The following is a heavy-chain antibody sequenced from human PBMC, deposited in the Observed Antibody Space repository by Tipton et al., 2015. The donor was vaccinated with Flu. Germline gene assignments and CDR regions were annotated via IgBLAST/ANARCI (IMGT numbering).Heavy chain of an antibody. V-gene: IGHV3-53*01. D-gene: IGHD3-22*01. J-gene: IGHJ1*01. CDR1: GFNVSSNY. CDR3: ARIDTSTWALNEYFRH. CDR2: IYSGGST. Sequence: SLRLSCAASGFNVSSNYMSWVRQAPGKGLEWVSVIYSGGSTYYADSVKGRFTISRDSSKNTLYLHMSRLRAEDAAVYFCARIDTSTWALNEYFRHWGQGTLVTVSS.